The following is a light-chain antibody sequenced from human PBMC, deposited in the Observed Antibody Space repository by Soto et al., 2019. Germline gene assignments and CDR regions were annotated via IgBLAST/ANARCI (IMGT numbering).Light chain of an antibody. CDR2: GAS. Sequence: IVLTQSPGTLSLSPGEQATLSCRASQSVTTQLAWYQQKPGQAPRLLIYGASTRATGIPARFSGRGSGTEFTLTISSLQSVDFAVYYCQQSGSPSGWTFGRGTKVDI. V-gene: IGKV3-15*01. CDR1: QSVTTQ. CDR3: QQSGSPSGWT. J-gene: IGKJ1*01.